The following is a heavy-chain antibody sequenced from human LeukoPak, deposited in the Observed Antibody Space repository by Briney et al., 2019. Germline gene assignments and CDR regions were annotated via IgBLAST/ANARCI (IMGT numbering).Heavy chain of an antibody. D-gene: IGHD5-18*01. CDR3: AQGRLGYSYGAFDH. Sequence: GGSLRLSCAASGFTFSNYAMSWVRQAPREGLEWVSVISGSGGSTNLADSVKGRFTSSRDNSKNTLYLQMHSLRVEDTAVYYCAQGRLGYSYGAFDHWGQGTLVTVSS. CDR2: ISGSGGST. CDR1: GFTFSNYA. J-gene: IGHJ4*02. V-gene: IGHV3-23*01.